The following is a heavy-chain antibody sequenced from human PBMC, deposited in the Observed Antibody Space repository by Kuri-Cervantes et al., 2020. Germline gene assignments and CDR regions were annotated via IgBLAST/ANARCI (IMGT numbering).Heavy chain of an antibody. CDR3: ARDGRSVNRNYYYYYMDV. CDR2: ISSSSSTI. D-gene: IGHD3-16*02. V-gene: IGHV3-48*01. J-gene: IGHJ6*03. Sequence: GESLKISCAASGFTFSSYSMNWVRQAPGKGLEWVSYISSSSSTIYYADSVKGRFTISRDNAKNSLYLQMNSLRAEDTAVYYCARDGRSVNRNYYYYYMDVWGKGTTVTVSS. CDR1: GFTFSSYS.